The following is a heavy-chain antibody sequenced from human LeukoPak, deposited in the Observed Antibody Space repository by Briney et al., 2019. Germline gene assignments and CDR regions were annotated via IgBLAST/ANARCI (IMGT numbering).Heavy chain of an antibody. D-gene: IGHD4-11*01. CDR2: ISSNGGNT. V-gene: IGHV3-64*01. CDR1: GFIFSNYA. J-gene: IGHJ6*02. CDR3: ASSDSLDV. Sequence: GGSLRLSCAASGFIFSNYAIHWVRQAPGKGLEYVSGISSNGGNTYYANSVEGRFTISRDNSKNTLYLQMGCLRAEDMAVYYCASSDSLDVWGQGTTVTVSS.